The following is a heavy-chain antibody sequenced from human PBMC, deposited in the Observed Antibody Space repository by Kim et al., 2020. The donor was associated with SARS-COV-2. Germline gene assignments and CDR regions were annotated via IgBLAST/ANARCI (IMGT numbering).Heavy chain of an antibody. V-gene: IGHV4-39*01. CDR3: ARIIRITMIVAPDAFDI. Sequence: SETLSLTCTVSGGSISSSSYYWGWIRQPPGKGLEWIGSIYYSGSTYYNPSLKSRVTISVDTSKNQFSLKLSSVTAADTAVYYCARIIRITMIVAPDAFDIWGQGTMVTVSS. CDR2: IYYSGST. D-gene: IGHD3-22*01. J-gene: IGHJ3*02. CDR1: GGSISSSSYY.